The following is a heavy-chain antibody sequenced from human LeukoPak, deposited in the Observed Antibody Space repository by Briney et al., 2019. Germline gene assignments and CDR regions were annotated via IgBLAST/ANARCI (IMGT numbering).Heavy chain of an antibody. D-gene: IGHD3-3*01. Sequence: GGSLRLSCAASGFTFSSYGMHWVRQAPGKGLEWVAVIWYDGTNKYYADSVKGRSTISRDNSKNTLYLQMNSLRAEDTAVYYCAKGSGYYYYNMDVWGKGTTVTVSS. J-gene: IGHJ6*03. V-gene: IGHV3-33*06. CDR3: AKGSGYYYYNMDV. CDR2: IWYDGTNK. CDR1: GFTFSSYG.